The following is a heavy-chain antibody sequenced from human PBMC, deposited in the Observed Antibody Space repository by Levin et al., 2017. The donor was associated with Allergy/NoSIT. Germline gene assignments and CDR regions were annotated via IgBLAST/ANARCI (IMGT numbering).Heavy chain of an antibody. Sequence: GGSLRLSCAASGFTVSSNYMSWVRQAPGKGLEWVSIIYSGGSTYYADSVKGRFTISRDNSKNTLYLQMNSLRAEDTAVYYCARGWGFGELFFDYWGQGTLVTVSS. V-gene: IGHV3-53*01. D-gene: IGHD3-10*01. CDR1: GFTVSSNY. CDR3: ARGWGFGELFFDY. CDR2: IYSGGST. J-gene: IGHJ4*02.